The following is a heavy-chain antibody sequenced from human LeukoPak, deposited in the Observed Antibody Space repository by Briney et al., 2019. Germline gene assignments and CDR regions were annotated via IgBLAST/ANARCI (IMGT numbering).Heavy chain of an antibody. D-gene: IGHD2-2*01. Sequence: SETLSLTCTVSGGSISSSSYYWGWIRQPPGKGLEWIGSIYYSGITYYNPSHKSRVSISVDTSKNQFSLKLSSVTAADTAVYYCARWVRSSTSCYWHDGFDIWGQGTMVTVSS. CDR3: ARWVRSSTSCYWHDGFDI. V-gene: IGHV4-39*01. J-gene: IGHJ3*02. CDR2: IYYSGIT. CDR1: GGSISSSSYY.